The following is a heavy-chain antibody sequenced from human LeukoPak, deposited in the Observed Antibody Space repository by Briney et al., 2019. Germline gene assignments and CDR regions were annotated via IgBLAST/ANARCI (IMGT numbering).Heavy chain of an antibody. V-gene: IGHV6-1*01. J-gene: IGHJ6*02. CDR1: GDSVSSNNAA. CDR2: TYYRSKWYH. CDR3: ARDHRYGMDV. Sequence: SQTLSLTCAISGDSVSSNNAAWNWIRQSPSRGLEWLGRTYYRSKWYHDYAGSVKSRIIVNPDTSKNHFSLQLNSVTPEDTAVYYCARDHRYGMDVWGQGTTVTVSS.